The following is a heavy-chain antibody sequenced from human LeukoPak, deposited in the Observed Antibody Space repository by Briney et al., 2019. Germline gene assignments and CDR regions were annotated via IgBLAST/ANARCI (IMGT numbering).Heavy chain of an antibody. Sequence: GGSLRLSCAASGFTFSSYSMNWVRQAPGKGLEWVSSISSSSTHIYYADSVKGRFTISRDNAKNSLYLQMNSLRAEDTAVYYCARDRGGTPSNWFDPWGQGTLVTVSS. D-gene: IGHD1-7*01. CDR2: ISSSSTHI. CDR1: GFTFSSYS. CDR3: ARDRGGTPSNWFDP. J-gene: IGHJ5*02. V-gene: IGHV3-21*01.